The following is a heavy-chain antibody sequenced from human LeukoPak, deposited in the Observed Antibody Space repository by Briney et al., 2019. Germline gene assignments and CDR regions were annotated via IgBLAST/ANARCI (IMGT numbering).Heavy chain of an antibody. CDR2: INPSGGST. J-gene: IGHJ3*01. V-gene: IGHV1-46*01. Sequence: ASVKVSCKASGYTFTSYYMHWVRQAPGQGLEWMGIINPSGGSTSYAQKFQGRVTMTRDTSTSTVYMELSSLRSEDTAVYYCARDFADDSSGYGPHLWGQGTMVTVSS. CDR3: ARDFADDSSGYGPHL. CDR1: GYTFTSYY. D-gene: IGHD3-22*01.